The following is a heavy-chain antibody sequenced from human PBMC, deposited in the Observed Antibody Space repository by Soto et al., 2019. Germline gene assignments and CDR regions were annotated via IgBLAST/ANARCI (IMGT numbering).Heavy chain of an antibody. Sequence: ASVKVSCKASGYIFTNYYIQWVRQAPGQGFEWMGLVNPSSGSIIYAQKFKGRVIMTWDTSTSTVYMELNSLRSDDTAVYYCARDAQIGHGYSIYDTYWGQGTLVTVSS. CDR2: VNPSSGSI. CDR3: ARDAQIGHGYSIYDTY. CDR1: GYIFTNYY. D-gene: IGHD5-12*01. V-gene: IGHV1-46*01. J-gene: IGHJ4*02.